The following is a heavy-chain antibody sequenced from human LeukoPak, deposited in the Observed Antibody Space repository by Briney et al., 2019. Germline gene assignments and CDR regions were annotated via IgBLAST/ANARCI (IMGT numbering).Heavy chain of an antibody. CDR3: ARVTRACSGGSCYPDY. CDR2: IIPILGIA. D-gene: IGHD2-15*01. CDR1: GGTFSSYA. V-gene: IGHV1-69*04. J-gene: IGHJ4*02. Sequence: ASVKVSCKASGGTFSSYAISWVRQAPGQGLEWMGRIIPILGIANYAQKFQGRVTITADKSTSTAYMGLGSLRSEDTAVYYCARVTRACSGGSCYPDYWGQGTLVTVSS.